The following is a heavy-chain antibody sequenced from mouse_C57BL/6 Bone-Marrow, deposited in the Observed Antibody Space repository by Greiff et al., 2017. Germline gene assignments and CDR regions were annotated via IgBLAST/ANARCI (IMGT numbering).Heavy chain of an antibody. J-gene: IGHJ3*01. D-gene: IGHD2-4*01. CDR1: GFTFSDYG. CDR2: ISSGSSTI. Sequence: EVKLVESGGGLVKPGGSLKLSCAASGFTFSDYGMHWVRQAPEKGLEWVAYISSGSSTIYYADTVKGRFTISRDNAKSTLFLQMTSLRSEDTAMYYCAKNDYDKMAWFAYWGQGTLVTVSA. CDR3: AKNDYDKMAWFAY. V-gene: IGHV5-17*01.